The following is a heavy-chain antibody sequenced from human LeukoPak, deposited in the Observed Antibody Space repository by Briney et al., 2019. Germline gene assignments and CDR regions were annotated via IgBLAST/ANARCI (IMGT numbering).Heavy chain of an antibody. CDR2: IYYSGST. J-gene: IGHJ6*04. CDR1: GGSISSYY. CDR3: ARRKGPYYYYYGMDV. Sequence: PSETLSLTCTVSGGSISSYYWSWIRQPPGKGLEWIGYIYYSGSTNYNPSLKSRVTISVDTSKNQFSLKLSSVTAADTAVYYCARRKGPYYYYYGMDVWGKGTTVTVSS. V-gene: IGHV4-59*12.